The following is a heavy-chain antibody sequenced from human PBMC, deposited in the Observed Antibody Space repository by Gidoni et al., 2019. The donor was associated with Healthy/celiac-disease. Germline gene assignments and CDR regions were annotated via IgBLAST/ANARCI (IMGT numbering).Heavy chain of an antibody. V-gene: IGHV3-30-3*01. CDR2: ISYDGSNK. CDR1: GFTFSSYA. D-gene: IGHD6-19*01. CDR3: ARDCQWLVHAFDI. Sequence: QVQLVESGGGVVQPGRSLRLSCAASGFTFSSYAMHWVRQAPGKGLEWVAVISYDGSNKYYADSVKGRFTISRDNSKNTLYLQMNSLRAEDTAVYYCARDCQWLVHAFDIWGQGTMVTVSS. J-gene: IGHJ3*02.